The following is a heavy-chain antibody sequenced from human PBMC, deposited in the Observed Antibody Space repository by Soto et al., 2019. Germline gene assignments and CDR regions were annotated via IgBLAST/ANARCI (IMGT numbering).Heavy chain of an antibody. Sequence: QVQLQQSGPGLVKPSQTLSLTCTVSGGSISSGDYYWSWIRQPPGKGLEWIGYIYYSGFTYYNPSLNSRLTMSVDTSKNQFPLKLISVIAADTAVYYCARSDNYVPFDHWGQGPLVTVSS. D-gene: IGHD4-4*01. CDR1: GGSISSGDYY. V-gene: IGHV4-30-4*01. CDR3: ARSDNYVPFDH. J-gene: IGHJ4*02. CDR2: IYYSGFT.